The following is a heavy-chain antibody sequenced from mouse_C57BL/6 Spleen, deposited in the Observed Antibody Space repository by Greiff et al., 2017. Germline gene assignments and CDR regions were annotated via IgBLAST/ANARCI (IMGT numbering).Heavy chain of an antibody. CDR2: ISGGGGNT. Sequence: EVKLMESGGGLVKPGGSLKLSCAASGFTFSSYTMSWVRQTPEKRLEWVATISGGGGNTYYPDSVKGRFTISRDNAKNTLYLQMSSLRSEDTALYYCARPYYDYDGAYYFDYWGQGTTLTVSS. CDR1: GFTFSSYT. J-gene: IGHJ2*01. CDR3: ARPYYDYDGAYYFDY. V-gene: IGHV5-9*01. D-gene: IGHD2-4*01.